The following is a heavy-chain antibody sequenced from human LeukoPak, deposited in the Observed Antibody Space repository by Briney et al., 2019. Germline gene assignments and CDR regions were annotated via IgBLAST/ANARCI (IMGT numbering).Heavy chain of an antibody. V-gene: IGHV3-23*01. CDR3: AAYCSSTSCYPPVDY. Sequence: GGSLRLSCAASGFTFSSYAMSWVRQAPGKGLEWVSAISGNGGSTYYADSVKGRFTISRDNSKNTLYLQMNSLRAEDTAVYYCAAYCSSTSCYPPVDYWGQGTLVTVSS. D-gene: IGHD2-2*01. J-gene: IGHJ4*02. CDR1: GFTFSSYA. CDR2: ISGNGGST.